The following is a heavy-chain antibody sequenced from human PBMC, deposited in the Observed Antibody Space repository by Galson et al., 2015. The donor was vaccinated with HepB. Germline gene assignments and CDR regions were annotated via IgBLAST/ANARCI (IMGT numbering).Heavy chain of an antibody. D-gene: IGHD6-19*01. CDR1: GYTFTSYA. CDR3: ARDDIAVAGNDAFDI. V-gene: IGHV1-3*01. Sequence: SVKVSCKASGYTFTSYAMHWVRQAPGQRLEWMGWINAGNGNTKYSQKFQGRVTITRDTSASTAYMELSSLRSEDTAVYYCARDDIAVAGNDAFDIWGQGTMVTVSS. J-gene: IGHJ3*02. CDR2: INAGNGNT.